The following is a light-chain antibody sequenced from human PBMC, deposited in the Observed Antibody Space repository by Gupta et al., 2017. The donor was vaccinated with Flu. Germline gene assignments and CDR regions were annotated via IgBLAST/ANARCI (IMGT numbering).Light chain of an antibody. V-gene: IGLV2-23*01. J-gene: IGLJ1*01. CDR1: SSDVGSYSV. CDR2: EGT. Sequence: QSALTQPASVSGSPGQSITISCTGTSSDVGSYSVVSWYQQHPGKAPNVIIYEGTKRPSWVSSRFSGSKSGNTASLTVSGLQAEDEADYYCSSYASSDIYLFGTGTKVTVL. CDR3: SSYASSDIYL.